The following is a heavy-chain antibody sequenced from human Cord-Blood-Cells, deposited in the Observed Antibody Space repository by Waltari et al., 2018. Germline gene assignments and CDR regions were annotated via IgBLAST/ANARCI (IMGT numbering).Heavy chain of an antibody. J-gene: IGHJ6*03. CDR3: ARTKGGYDILTGYSYYYYYYMDV. V-gene: IGHV1-69*10. Sequence: QVQLVQSGAEVKKPGSSVKVSCKASGGTFSSYAISWVRQAPGQGLEWMGGIIPILGIANYAQKCQGRVKITADKSTSTAYMELSSLRSEDTAVYYCARTKGGYDILTGYSYYYYYYMDVWGKGTTVTVSS. CDR2: IIPILGIA. D-gene: IGHD3-9*01. CDR1: GGTFSSYA.